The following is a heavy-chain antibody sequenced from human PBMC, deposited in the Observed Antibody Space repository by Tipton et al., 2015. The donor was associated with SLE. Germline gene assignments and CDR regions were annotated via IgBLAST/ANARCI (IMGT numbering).Heavy chain of an antibody. CDR3: ARARGTGPLWYFDL. CDR2: FYHSGST. V-gene: IGHV4-38-2*02. Sequence: GLVKPSETLSLICNVSGHSISSGYYWGWIRQFPGKGLEWIGSFYHSGSTYYNPSLKSRVTISVDTSKNQFSLKLSSVTATDTALYHGARARGTGPLWYFDLWGRGTLVTVSS. J-gene: IGHJ2*01. CDR1: GHSISSGYY. D-gene: IGHD3-16*01.